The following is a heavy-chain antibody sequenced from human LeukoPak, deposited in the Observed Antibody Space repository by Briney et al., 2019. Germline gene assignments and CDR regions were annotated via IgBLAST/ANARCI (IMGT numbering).Heavy chain of an antibody. CDR1: GFTFSSYW. J-gene: IGHJ3*02. CDR3: ARHPLMASYAFDI. CDR2: IYSGGST. Sequence: GGSLRLSCVASGFTFSSYWMSWVRQAPGQGLEWVSVIYSGGSTYYADSVNGRYTLSRDNSKNTLYLQMNSLRAEDTAVYYCARHPLMASYAFDIWGQGTMVTVSS. V-gene: IGHV3-66*04. D-gene: IGHD5-24*01.